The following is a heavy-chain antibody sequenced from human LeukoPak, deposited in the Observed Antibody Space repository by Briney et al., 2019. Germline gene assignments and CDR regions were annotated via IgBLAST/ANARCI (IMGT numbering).Heavy chain of an antibody. V-gene: IGHV3-30*18. CDR1: GFTFRSYG. CDR3: AKYVSNHDSGFNI. J-gene: IGHJ3*02. Sequence: PGGSLRLSCAAPGFTFRSYGMHWVRQAPGKGLEWVAVISYDGSNKHYVDSVKGRFSISRDNSKNTVYLQMNSLRAEDTAVYYCAKYVSNHDSGFNIWGQGTMVTVSS. CDR2: ISYDGSNK. D-gene: IGHD5/OR15-5a*01.